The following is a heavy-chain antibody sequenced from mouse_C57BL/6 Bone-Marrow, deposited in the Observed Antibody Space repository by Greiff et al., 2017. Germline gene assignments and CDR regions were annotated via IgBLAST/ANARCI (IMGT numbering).Heavy chain of an antibody. CDR3: GRVGGDGN. D-gene: IGHD2-3*01. J-gene: IGHJ3*01. CDR1: GYAFSSSW. V-gene: IGHV1-82*01. CDR2: IYPGDGDP. Sequence: QVQLQQSGPELVKPGASVKISCKASGYAFSSSWMNWVKPRPGTGLEWIGRIYPGDGDPNYNGKFKGKATMTADKSSSTAYMHLSSLTSEDYSVYFCGRVGGDGNWGQGTLVTVST.